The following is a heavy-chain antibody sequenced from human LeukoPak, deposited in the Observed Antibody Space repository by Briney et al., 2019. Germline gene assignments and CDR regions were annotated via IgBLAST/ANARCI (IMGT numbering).Heavy chain of an antibody. CDR3: AKNWLGGYYYYYYMDV. Sequence: PGGSLRLSCAASGLRFSSYAMHWVRQAPGKGLEWVAVISYDGSNKYYADSVKGRFTISRDNSKNTLYLQMNSLRAEDTAVYYCAKNWLGGYYYYYYMDVWGKGTTVTVSS. J-gene: IGHJ6*03. V-gene: IGHV3-30-3*02. CDR2: ISYDGSNK. D-gene: IGHD3-10*01. CDR1: GLRFSSYA.